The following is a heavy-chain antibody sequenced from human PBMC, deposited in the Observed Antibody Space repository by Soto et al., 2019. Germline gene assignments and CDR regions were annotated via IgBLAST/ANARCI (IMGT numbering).Heavy chain of an antibody. CDR2: INHSGST. CDR1: GESFSGFY. V-gene: IGHV4-34*01. D-gene: IGHD5-12*01. Sequence: SETLSLTCAVYGESFSGFYWTWIRQPPGEGLEWIGEINHSGSTSYNPSLKSRVTISVDTSKKQFSLKLDSVTAADSAVYYCARLPQYSGYDMKNHYYYGMDVWDQGTTVTVSS. CDR3: ARLPQYSGYDMKNHYYYGMDV. J-gene: IGHJ6*02.